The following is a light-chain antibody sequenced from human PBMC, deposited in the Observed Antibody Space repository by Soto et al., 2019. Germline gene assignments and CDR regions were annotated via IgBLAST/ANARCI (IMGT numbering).Light chain of an antibody. CDR3: QQYGASPFT. V-gene: IGKV3-20*01. J-gene: IGKJ3*01. CDR1: RDVYINA. CDR2: GAS. Sequence: VVLTQSPAPLSLSPGEPATLSCRASRDVYINALAWYQQKPGRTPTLLIYGASTRATGIPDRFSATGSGTEFSLTISSLEPEDFAVYYCQQYGASPFTFGPGTRVEI.